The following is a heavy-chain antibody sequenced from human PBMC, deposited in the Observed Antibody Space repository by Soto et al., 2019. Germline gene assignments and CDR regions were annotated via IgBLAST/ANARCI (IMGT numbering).Heavy chain of an antibody. V-gene: IGHV3-30*18. CDR1: GFTFSSYG. CDR3: AKDRFRYYYGPLSDY. Sequence: GGSLRLSCAASGFTFSSYGMHWVRQAPGKGLEWVAVISYDGSNKYYADSVKGRFTISRDNSKNTLYLQMNSLRAEDTAVYYCAKDRFRYYYGPLSDYWGQGTLVTVSS. D-gene: IGHD3-10*01. J-gene: IGHJ4*02. CDR2: ISYDGSNK.